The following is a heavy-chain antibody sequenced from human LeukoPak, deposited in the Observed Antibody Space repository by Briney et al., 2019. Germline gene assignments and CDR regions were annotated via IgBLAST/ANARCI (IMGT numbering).Heavy chain of an antibody. V-gene: IGHV3-23*01. D-gene: IGHD1-26*01. Sequence: GGSLRLSCAASGFTLSSYAMSWVRQAPGKGLEWVSGISFTGVSTYYADSVKGRFTISRDNSKNTLYLQMDSLRAEDTAVYYCARAQVGYNWFDPWGQGTLVTVSS. J-gene: IGHJ5*02. CDR2: ISFTGVST. CDR3: ARAQVGYNWFDP. CDR1: GFTLSSYA.